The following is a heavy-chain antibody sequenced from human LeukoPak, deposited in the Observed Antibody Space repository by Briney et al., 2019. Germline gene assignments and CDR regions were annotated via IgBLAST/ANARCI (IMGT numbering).Heavy chain of an antibody. CDR3: ASREGCSSTSCLSYYYYYMDV. Sequence: KPSETLSFTCTVSGGSISSGSYYWRWIRQPAGRGLEWIGRIYTSGSTNYNPSLKSRVTVSVDTSKNQFSLKLSSVTAADTAVYYCASREGCSSTSCLSYYYYYMDVWGKGTTVTVSS. D-gene: IGHD2-2*01. CDR2: IYTSGST. V-gene: IGHV4-61*02. CDR1: GGSISSGSYY. J-gene: IGHJ6*03.